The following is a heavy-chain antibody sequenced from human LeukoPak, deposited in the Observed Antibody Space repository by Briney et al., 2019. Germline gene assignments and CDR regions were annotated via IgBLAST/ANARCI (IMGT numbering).Heavy chain of an antibody. D-gene: IGHD1-26*01. CDR3: ARGSGSYHQGYFDY. CDR2: ISGSGGST. J-gene: IGHJ4*02. Sequence: GGSLRLSCAASGFTFSSYAMSWVRQAPGKGLEWVSAISGSGGSTYYADSVKGRFTISRDNAKNSLYLQMNSLRAEDTAVYYCARGSGSYHQGYFDYWGQGTLVTVSS. V-gene: IGHV3-23*01. CDR1: GFTFSSYA.